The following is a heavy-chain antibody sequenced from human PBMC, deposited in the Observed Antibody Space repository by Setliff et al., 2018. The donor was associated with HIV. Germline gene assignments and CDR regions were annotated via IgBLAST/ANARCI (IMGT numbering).Heavy chain of an antibody. V-gene: IGHV4-34*01. CDR3: ARVRAIKTTLVRLWPRFDL. Sequence: SETLSLTCAVYTESCTRYDWAWIRQSPEKGLEWIGEIDESGSINYNPSLQSRVTMSVDTSKNQFSLKVRTLTAADTGLYYCARVRAIKTTLVRLWPRFDLWGQGTQVTVSS. D-gene: IGHD3-10*01. CDR1: TESCTRYD. J-gene: IGHJ5*02. CDR2: IDESGSI.